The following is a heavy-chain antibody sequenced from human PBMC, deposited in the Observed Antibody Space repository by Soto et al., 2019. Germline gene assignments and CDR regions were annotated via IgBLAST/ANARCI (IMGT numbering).Heavy chain of an antibody. J-gene: IGHJ5*02. Sequence: QVQLVQSGAEVKKPGAAVKVSFKSSGNTFSSYGINWVRQAPGQGLEWMGWISVYNGNTKYAQKVQGRVTMTTDTSTSTAYMELRSLRSDDTAVYYCASGYSGLGWCEPWGQGTLVTVSS. D-gene: IGHD5-12*01. CDR3: ASGYSGLGWCEP. CDR1: GNTFSSYG. CDR2: ISVYNGNT. V-gene: IGHV1-18*01.